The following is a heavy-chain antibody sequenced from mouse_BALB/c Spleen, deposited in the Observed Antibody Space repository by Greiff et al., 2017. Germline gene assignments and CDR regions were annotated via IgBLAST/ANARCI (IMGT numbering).Heavy chain of an antibody. CDR2: ISYSGST. CDR1: GYSITSDYA. V-gene: IGHV3-2*02. Sequence: EVQRVESGPGLVKPSQSLSLTCTVTGYSITSDYAWTWIRQFPGNTLEWMGYISYSGSTSYNPSLKSRISITRDTSKNQFFLQLNSVTTEDTATYYCARAPIYRSYAMDYWGQGTSVTVSS. J-gene: IGHJ4*01. CDR3: ARAPIYRSYAMDY. D-gene: IGHD2-1*01.